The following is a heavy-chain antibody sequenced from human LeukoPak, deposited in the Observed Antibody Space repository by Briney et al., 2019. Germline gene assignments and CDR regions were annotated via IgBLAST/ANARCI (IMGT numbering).Heavy chain of an antibody. CDR1: GFTFSSYW. D-gene: IGHD3-22*01. Sequence: GGSLRLSCAASGFTFSSYWMSWVRQAPGKGLEWVANIKQDGSEEYYVDSVKGRFTISRDNAKNSLYLQMNSLRAEDTAVYYCARTRITMIVGLGSRFDYWGQGTLVTVSS. V-gene: IGHV3-7*01. J-gene: IGHJ4*02. CDR2: IKQDGSEE. CDR3: ARTRITMIVGLGSRFDY.